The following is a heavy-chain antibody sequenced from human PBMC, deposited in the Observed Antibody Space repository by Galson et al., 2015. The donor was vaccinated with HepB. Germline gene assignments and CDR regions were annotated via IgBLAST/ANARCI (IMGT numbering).Heavy chain of an antibody. J-gene: IGHJ2*01. Sequence: SLRLSCAASGFTFSSYTMNWVRQAPGKGLESVSYISSTGTTMYYADSAKGRFTISRDNAQNSLYLQMNILRDEDTAVYYCARVYFGSGSSSAYWYFDLWGRGALVTVSS. D-gene: IGHD3-10*01. CDR2: ISSTGTTM. V-gene: IGHV3-48*02. CDR3: ARVYFGSGSSSAYWYFDL. CDR1: GFTFSSYT.